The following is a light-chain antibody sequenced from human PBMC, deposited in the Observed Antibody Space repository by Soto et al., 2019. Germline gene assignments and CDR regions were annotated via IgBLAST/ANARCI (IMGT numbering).Light chain of an antibody. CDR2: GAS. CDR3: QQYGSSPIT. Sequence: EIVMNQSPATLSVSPGERATLSCRASQSVSSNLAWYQQKPGQAPRLLIYGASSRATGIPDRFSGSGSGTDFTLTISRLEAEDFAVYYCQQYGSSPITFGQGTRLEI. J-gene: IGKJ5*01. V-gene: IGKV3-20*01. CDR1: QSVSSN.